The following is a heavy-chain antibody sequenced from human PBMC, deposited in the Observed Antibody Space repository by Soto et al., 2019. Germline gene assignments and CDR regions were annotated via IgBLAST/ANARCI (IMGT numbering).Heavy chain of an antibody. CDR2: ITGGGDNT. V-gene: IGHV3-23*01. Sequence: GGSLRLSCAASGFTFSTYAMSWVRQAPGEGLAWVSTITGGGDNTYYADSVKGRFTISRDNSKNTVYLQMNSLRAEDTAIYYCAKGYQFGSAMDVWGQGTTVTV. D-gene: IGHD3-10*01. CDR3: AKGYQFGSAMDV. J-gene: IGHJ6*02. CDR1: GFTFSTYA.